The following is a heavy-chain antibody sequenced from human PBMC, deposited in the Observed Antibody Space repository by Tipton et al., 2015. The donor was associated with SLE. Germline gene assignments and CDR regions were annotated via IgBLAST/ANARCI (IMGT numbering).Heavy chain of an antibody. CDR3: ARDIWSIGYYRSTVDS. CDR2: IKEDGSEK. CDR1: GFTFSSYW. V-gene: IGHV3-7*01. Sequence: SLRLSCAASGFTFSSYWMSWVRQAPGQGLEWVANIKEDGSEKYYVDYVQGRFSISRDTAKNSLYLHMNSLRAEDTAVYYCARDIWSIGYYRSTVDSWGQETLVIVSS. J-gene: IGHJ5*01. D-gene: IGHD1-26*01.